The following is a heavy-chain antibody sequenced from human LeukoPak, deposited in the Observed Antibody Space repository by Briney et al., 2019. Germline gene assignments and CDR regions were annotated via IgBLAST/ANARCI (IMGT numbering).Heavy chain of an antibody. J-gene: IGHJ4*02. CDR3: AKAFPTRHYYGSGSQEGDY. V-gene: IGHV3-23*01. CDR2: ISGSGGST. D-gene: IGHD3-10*01. CDR1: GFTFSSYA. Sequence: GGSLRLSCAASGFTFSSYAMSWVRQAPGKGLEWVSAISGSGGSTYYADSAEGRFTISRDNSKNTLYLQMNSLRAEDTAVYYCAKAFPTRHYYGSGSQEGDYWGQGTLVTVSS.